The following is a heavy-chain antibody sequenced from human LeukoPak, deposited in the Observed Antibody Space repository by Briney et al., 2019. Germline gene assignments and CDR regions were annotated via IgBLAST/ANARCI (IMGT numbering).Heavy chain of an antibody. D-gene: IGHD5-18*01. CDR3: ATTLRIQLWWRFDY. Sequence: GGSLRLSCAASGFTFDDYGMSWVRQAPGKGLEWVSGINWNGGSTGYADSVKGRFTISRDNAKNSLYLQMNSLRAEDTALYYCATTLRIQLWWRFDYWGQGTLVTVSS. CDR1: GFTFDDYG. CDR2: INWNGGST. V-gene: IGHV3-20*04. J-gene: IGHJ4*02.